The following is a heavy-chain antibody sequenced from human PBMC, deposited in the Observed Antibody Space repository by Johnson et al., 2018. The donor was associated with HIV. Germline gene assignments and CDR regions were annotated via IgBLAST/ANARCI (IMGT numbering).Heavy chain of an antibody. J-gene: IGHJ3*02. D-gene: IGHD3-22*01. CDR1: GFTVSSTY. CDR2: LYSDGRT. CDR3: AKGYYYDSKDAFNI. Sequence: VQLVESGGGVVQPGRSLRLSCAASGFTVSSTYMSWVRQAPGKGLEWLSVLYSDGRTYYADSVKGRFTISRDGSKNTLYLQMNSLRAEDTAVYYCAKGYYYDSKDAFNIWGQGTMVTVSS. V-gene: IGHV3-53*01.